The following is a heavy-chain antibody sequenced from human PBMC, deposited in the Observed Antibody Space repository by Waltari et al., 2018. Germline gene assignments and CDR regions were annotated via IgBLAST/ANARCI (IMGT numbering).Heavy chain of an antibody. V-gene: IGHV4-39*01. CDR3: ARQGLYCRSSNCVGLDFSH. D-gene: IGHD2-2*01. J-gene: IGHJ4*02. CDR2: IYYDGNT. Sequence: QESGPGLLKPSETLSLTCAVSGGSVTDTSSLWGWRAHAPGKGLDWLGNIYYDGNTNYNPSLKSRVSISVDTSQKQFSLKLTSVTATDTAVYYCARQGLYCRSSNCVGLDFSHWGQGTLVAVS. CDR1: GGSVTDTSSL.